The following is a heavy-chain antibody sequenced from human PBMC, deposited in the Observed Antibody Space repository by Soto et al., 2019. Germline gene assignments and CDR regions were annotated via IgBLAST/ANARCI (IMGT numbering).Heavy chain of an antibody. CDR2: IYYSGST. J-gene: IGHJ5*02. CDR1: GGSISSYY. V-gene: IGHV4-59*12. Sequence: SETLSLTCTVSGGSISSYYWSWIRQPPGKGLEWIGYIYYSGSTNYNPSLKSRVTISVDTSKTQFSLKLSSVTAADTAVYYCARARPDGSRLDPWGQGTLVTVSS. D-gene: IGHD6-13*01. CDR3: ARARPDGSRLDP.